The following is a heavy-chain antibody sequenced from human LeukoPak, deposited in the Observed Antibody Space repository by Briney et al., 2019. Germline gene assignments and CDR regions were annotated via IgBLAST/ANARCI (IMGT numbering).Heavy chain of an antibody. CDR3: AKGRQYSSGHA. Sequence: GGSLRLSCAASGFTFSNYAMTWVRQAPGKGLEWVSAISGSGGSTYYADSVKGRFTISRDNSKNTLYLQMNSLRAEDTAVYYCAKGRQYSSGHAWGQGTLVTVSS. CDR1: GFTFSNYA. D-gene: IGHD6-19*01. V-gene: IGHV3-23*01. CDR2: ISGSGGST. J-gene: IGHJ4*02.